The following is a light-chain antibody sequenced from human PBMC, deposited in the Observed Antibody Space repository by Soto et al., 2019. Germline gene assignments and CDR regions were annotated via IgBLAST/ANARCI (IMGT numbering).Light chain of an antibody. V-gene: IGKV1-39*01. CDR3: QQTYGTPQT. CDR2: GAS. CDR1: QSVTSY. J-gene: IGKJ1*01. Sequence: DIQMTQSPSSLSASVGDRVTITCRASQSVTSYLNWYHQKPGKAPELLIHGASRLQSGVPSRFSGSGSGTDFTLTISSVQPEDSATYYCQQTYGTPQTFGQGTKVEIK.